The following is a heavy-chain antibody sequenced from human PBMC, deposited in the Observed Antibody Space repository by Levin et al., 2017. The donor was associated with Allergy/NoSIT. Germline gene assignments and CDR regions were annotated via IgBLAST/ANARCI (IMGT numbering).Heavy chain of an antibody. V-gene: IGHV3-30*18. Sequence: QRGESLKISCAASGFTFSSYGMHWVRQPPGKGLEWVAVISSDGTNKYYADSVKGQFTVSRDNSKSTLFLQMNSLRAEDTAMYYCAKDRADSSTSDFDYWGQGTLVTVSS. D-gene: IGHD6-13*01. CDR2: ISSDGTNK. J-gene: IGHJ4*02. CDR1: GFTFSSYG. CDR3: AKDRADSSTSDFDY.